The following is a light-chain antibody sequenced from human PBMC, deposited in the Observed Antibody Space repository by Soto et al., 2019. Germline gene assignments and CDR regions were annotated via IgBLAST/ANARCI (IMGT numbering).Light chain of an antibody. Sequence: DIQMTQSPSSLSASIGDRVTITCRASQGISSSLAWYQQRPGKAPKLLIYAASNLQNEVPSRFSGSGSGTDFTLTISSLQPEDFATYYCQQAKNFPWTFGQGTKVDIK. J-gene: IGKJ1*01. V-gene: IGKV1-12*01. CDR1: QGISSS. CDR2: AAS. CDR3: QQAKNFPWT.